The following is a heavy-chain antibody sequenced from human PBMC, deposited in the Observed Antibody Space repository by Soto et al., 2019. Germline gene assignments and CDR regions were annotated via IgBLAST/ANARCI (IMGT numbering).Heavy chain of an antibody. V-gene: IGHV1-3*04. CDR3: TRDNNGFGDF. CDR1: GYAFTTYP. CDR2: INTGNGGT. J-gene: IGHJ4*02. D-gene: IGHD6-25*01. Sequence: ASVKVSCKASGYAFTTYPIHWVRQAPGQGLEWMGWINTGNGGTISSQRFQGRVTTSRDTSASTAYMELSSLRSEDTAVYYCTRDNNGFGDFWGQGTLVIVSS.